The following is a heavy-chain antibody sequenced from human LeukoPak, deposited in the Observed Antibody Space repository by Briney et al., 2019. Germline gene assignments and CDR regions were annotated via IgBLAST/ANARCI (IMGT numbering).Heavy chain of an antibody. D-gene: IGHD3-10*01. CDR1: GGSISSGDYY. CDR2: IYYSGST. V-gene: IGHV4-30-4*08. J-gene: IGHJ5*02. Sequence: PSQTLSLTCTVSGGSISSGDYYWSWVRQPPGKRLEWIGYIYYSGSTYYNPSLKSRVTISVDTSKNQFSLKLSSVTAADTAVYYCARERRWFGEFPHWFDPWGQGTLVTVSS. CDR3: ARERRWFGEFPHWFDP.